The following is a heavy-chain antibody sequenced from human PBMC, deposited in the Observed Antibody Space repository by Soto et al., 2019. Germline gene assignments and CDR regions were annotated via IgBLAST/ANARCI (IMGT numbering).Heavy chain of an antibody. V-gene: IGHV3-7*05. Sequence: EVQLVESGGGLVQPGGSLTLSCAASEFAFSSYWMTWVRQAPGKGLEWVAKIRKDGSERSYLDSVRGRFTISRDNSKNSLYLQMNSLRAEDTALYFCARDVSPGSSGLYFEAFDIWGQGTMVTVSS. D-gene: IGHD6-25*01. CDR2: IRKDGSER. CDR1: EFAFSSYW. J-gene: IGHJ3*02. CDR3: ARDVSPGSSGLYFEAFDI.